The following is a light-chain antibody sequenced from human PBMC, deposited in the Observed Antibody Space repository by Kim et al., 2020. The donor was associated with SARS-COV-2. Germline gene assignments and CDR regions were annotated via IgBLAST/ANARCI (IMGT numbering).Light chain of an antibody. V-gene: IGLV1-44*01. CDR3: ASWDDSLNGLV. J-gene: IGLJ1*01. CDR1: SSNIGSNA. CDR2: GTS. Sequence: GQTVTISCSGSSSNIGSNAVHWYQQLPGTAPKLLIYGTSQRPSGVPDRFSASKSGTSASLAISGLESEDEGDYYCASWDDSLNGLVFGTGTKVTVL.